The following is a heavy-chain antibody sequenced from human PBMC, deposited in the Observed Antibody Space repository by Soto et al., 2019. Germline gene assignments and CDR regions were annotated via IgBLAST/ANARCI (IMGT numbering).Heavy chain of an antibody. Sequence: SETLSLTCTVFGGSISSYYWSWIRQPPGKGLEWIGYIYYSGSTNYNPSLKSRVTISVDTSKNQFSLKLSSVTAADTAVYYCARVVPYDFWSGYYQKYYYYMDVWGKGTTVTVSS. CDR2: IYYSGST. J-gene: IGHJ6*03. D-gene: IGHD3-3*01. V-gene: IGHV4-59*01. CDR1: GGSISSYY. CDR3: ARVVPYDFWSGYYQKYYYYMDV.